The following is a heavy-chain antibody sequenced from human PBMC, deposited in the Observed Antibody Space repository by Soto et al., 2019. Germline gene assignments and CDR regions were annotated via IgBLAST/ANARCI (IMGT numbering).Heavy chain of an antibody. CDR2: IYYTGST. V-gene: IGHV4-59*01. CDR3: ARLGHYGDYIFYYFDY. Sequence: SETLSLTCTVSGDSISSYYWSWIRHSPGKGLEWIGYIYYTGSTNYNPSLKSRVTISVDTSKNQFSLKLSSVTAADTAVYYCARLGHYGDYIFYYFDYWGQGTLVTVSS. J-gene: IGHJ4*02. D-gene: IGHD4-17*01. CDR1: GDSISSYY.